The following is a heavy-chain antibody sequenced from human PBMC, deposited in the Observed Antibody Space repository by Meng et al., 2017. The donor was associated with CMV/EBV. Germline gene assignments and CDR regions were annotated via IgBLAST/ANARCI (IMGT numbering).Heavy chain of an antibody. D-gene: IGHD3-3*01. CDR1: GGPVSSGSYY. CDR3: ARSMPYDFWSGYANYYYYGMDV. Sequence: SETLSLTCTVSGGPVSSGSYYWSWIRQPPGKGLEWIGYIYYSGSTNYNPSLKSRVTISVDTSKNQFSLKLSSVTAADTAVYYCARSMPYDFWSGYANYYYYGMDVWGQGTTVTAP. CDR2: IYYSGST. J-gene: IGHJ6*02. V-gene: IGHV4-61*01.